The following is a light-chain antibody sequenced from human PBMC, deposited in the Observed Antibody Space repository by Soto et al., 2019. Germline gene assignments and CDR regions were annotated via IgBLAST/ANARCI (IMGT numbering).Light chain of an antibody. CDR1: QTVSTN. CDR3: QHYSNWPPLT. Sequence: EIVMTQSPATLSVAPGERATLFCRASQTVSTNLAWYQQKPGQPPRLLIFGASTRATGIPARFSGSGSGTGFALTISSLQSEDSAVYYCQHYSNWPPLTFGQGTTVELK. J-gene: IGKJ1*01. V-gene: IGKV3-15*01. CDR2: GAS.